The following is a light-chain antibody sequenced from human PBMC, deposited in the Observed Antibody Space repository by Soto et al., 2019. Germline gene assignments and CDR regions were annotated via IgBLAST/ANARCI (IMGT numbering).Light chain of an antibody. CDR3: QQYNSYPIT. Sequence: DIQMTQSPSSLSASVGDRTTITCRASQIIDTWLAWYQQKPGKAPKLLIYDASNLESGVPSRFSGSGSGTEFTLTSSSLQPDDFATYYCQQYNSYPITFGQGTRLEIK. CDR1: QIIDTW. V-gene: IGKV1-5*01. J-gene: IGKJ5*01. CDR2: DAS.